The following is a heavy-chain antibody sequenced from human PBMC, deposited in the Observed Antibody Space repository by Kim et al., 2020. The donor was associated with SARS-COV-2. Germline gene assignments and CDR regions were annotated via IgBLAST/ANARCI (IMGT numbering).Heavy chain of an antibody. D-gene: IGHD6-19*01. CDR1: GFTFSSYA. J-gene: IGHJ4*02. CDR3: AKDQWYSSGWYGSDYFDY. V-gene: IGHV3-23*01. CDR2: ISGSGGST. Sequence: GGSLRLSCAASGFTFSSYAMSWVRQAPGKGLEWVSAISGSGGSTYYADSVKGRFTISRDNSKNTLYLQMNSLRAEDTAVYYCAKDQWYSSGWYGSDYFDYWGQGTLVTVSS.